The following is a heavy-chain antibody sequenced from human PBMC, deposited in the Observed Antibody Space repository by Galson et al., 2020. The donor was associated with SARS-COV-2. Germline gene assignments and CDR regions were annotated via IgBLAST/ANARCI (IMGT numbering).Heavy chain of an antibody. J-gene: IGHJ5*02. D-gene: IGHD3-10*01. V-gene: IGHV4-28*03. Sequence: ASETLSLTCAVSGYSISSSNWWGWIRQPPGKGLEWIGYIYYSGSTYYNPSLKSRVTMSVDTSKNQFSLKLSSVTAVDTAVYYCARGYGSGSYYKRWFDPGGQGTLVTVSS. CDR3: ARGYGSGSYYKRWFDP. CDR1: GYSISSSNW. CDR2: IYYSGST.